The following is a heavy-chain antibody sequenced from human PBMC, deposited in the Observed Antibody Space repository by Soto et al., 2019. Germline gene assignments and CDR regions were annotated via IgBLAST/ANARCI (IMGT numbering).Heavy chain of an antibody. CDR2: ISAYNGNT. J-gene: IGHJ4*02. D-gene: IGHD6-19*01. CDR1: GYTFTSYG. CDR3: AIGNLRIAVAGTLDY. Sequence: QVQLVQCGAEVKKPGASVKVSCKASGYTFTSYGISWVRQAPGPGLEWMGWISAYNGNTNYAQKLQGRVSMTKDTSTSTAYMDLRSLRSDDTAVYYCAIGNLRIAVAGTLDYWGQGTLVTVSS. V-gene: IGHV1-18*04.